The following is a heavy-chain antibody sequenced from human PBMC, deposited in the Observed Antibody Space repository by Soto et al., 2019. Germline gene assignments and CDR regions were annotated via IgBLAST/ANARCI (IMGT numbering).Heavy chain of an antibody. Sequence: GSSVKVSCKASGGTFSSYAISWVRQAPGQGLEWMGGIIPIFGTANYAQKFQGRVTITADESTSTAYMELSSLRSEDTAVYYCARGYCISTSCYSGFDPWGQGTLVTVSS. CDR2: IIPIFGTA. CDR1: GGTFSSYA. V-gene: IGHV1-69*13. D-gene: IGHD2-2*01. CDR3: ARGYCISTSCYSGFDP. J-gene: IGHJ5*02.